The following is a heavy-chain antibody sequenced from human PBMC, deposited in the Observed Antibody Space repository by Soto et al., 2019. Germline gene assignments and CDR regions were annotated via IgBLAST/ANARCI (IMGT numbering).Heavy chain of an antibody. Sequence: LRLSCAASGFTFSSYAMHWVRQAPGKGLEWVAVISYDGSNKYYADSVKGRFTISRDNSKNTLYLQMNSLRAEDTAVYYCARISTRYFDWLLSQYFDYWGQGTLVTVSS. D-gene: IGHD3-9*01. CDR3: ARISTRYFDWLLSQYFDY. CDR1: GFTFSSYA. CDR2: ISYDGSNK. V-gene: IGHV3-30-3*01. J-gene: IGHJ4*02.